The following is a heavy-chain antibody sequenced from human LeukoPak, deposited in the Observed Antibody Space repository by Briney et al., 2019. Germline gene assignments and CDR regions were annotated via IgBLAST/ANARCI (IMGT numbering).Heavy chain of an antibody. Sequence: SETLSLTCAVYGGYFSGYYWSWIRQPPGKGLEWIGEINHSGSTNYNPSLKSRVTISVDTSKNQFSLKLSSVTAADTAVYYCARGLVGWVAMITHLYYYYGMDVWGQGTTVTVSS. V-gene: IGHV4-34*01. CDR1: GGYFSGYY. CDR3: ARGLVGWVAMITHLYYYYGMDV. D-gene: IGHD5-12*01. J-gene: IGHJ6*02. CDR2: INHSGST.